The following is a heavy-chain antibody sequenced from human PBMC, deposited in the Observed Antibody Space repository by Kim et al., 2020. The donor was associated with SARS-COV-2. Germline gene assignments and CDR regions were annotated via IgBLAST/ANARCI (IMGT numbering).Heavy chain of an antibody. CDR3: MKGGWGSIWDH. V-gene: IGHV3-23*01. CDR2: IDGSDGTT. D-gene: IGHD2-21*01. J-gene: IGHJ4*02. CDR1: GFTFTGYA. Sequence: GGSLRLSCTTSGFTFTGYAMSWVRQAPGKGLEWVSSIDGSDGTTYYVDSVKGRFTISRDNSKNTLYLHMSTLRADDTAVYYCMKGGWGSIWDHWGQGTLVTVSS.